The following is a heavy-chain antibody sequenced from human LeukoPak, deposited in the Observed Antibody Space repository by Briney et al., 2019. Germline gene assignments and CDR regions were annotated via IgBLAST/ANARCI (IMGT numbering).Heavy chain of an antibody. D-gene: IGHD2-21*02. Sequence: SETLSLTCSVSGASISSDYWSWIRQPPGKGLEWIGNIYSSETTKYNPSLRSRATISGDTSKNQFSLKLSSVTAADTAVYYCARHFPYCGGDCPYYYMDVWGKGTTVAVSS. V-gene: IGHV4-4*09. CDR1: GASISSDY. J-gene: IGHJ6*03. CDR2: IYSSETT. CDR3: ARHFPYCGGDCPYYYMDV.